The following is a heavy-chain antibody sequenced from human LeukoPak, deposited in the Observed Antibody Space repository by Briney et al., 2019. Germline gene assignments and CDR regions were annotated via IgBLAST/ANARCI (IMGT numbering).Heavy chain of an antibody. D-gene: IGHD3-10*01. CDR3: ASHYGSGSQNRYNWFDP. J-gene: IGHJ5*02. CDR2: IIPIFGTA. CDR1: GGTFSSYA. Sequence: ASVKVSCKASGGTFSSYAISWVRQAPGQGLEWMGRIIPIFGTANYAQKFQGRVTITTDESTSTAHMELSSLRSEDTAVYYCASHYGSGSQNRYNWFDPWGQGTLVTVSS. V-gene: IGHV1-69*05.